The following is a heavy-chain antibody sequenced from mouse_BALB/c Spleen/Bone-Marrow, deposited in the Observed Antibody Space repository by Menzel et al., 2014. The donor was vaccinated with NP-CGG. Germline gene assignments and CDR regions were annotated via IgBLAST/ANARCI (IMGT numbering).Heavy chain of an antibody. V-gene: IGHV4-1*02. CDR3: ARQGYYGYSDY. J-gene: IGHJ2*01. Sequence: VQLKQSGGGLVQPGGSLKLSCAASGFDFSRYWMSWVRQAPGKGLEWIGEINPDSSTINYTPSLKDKFIISRDNAKNTLYLQMSKVRSEDTALYYCARQGYYGYSDYWGQGTTLTVSS. D-gene: IGHD1-2*01. CDR1: GFDFSRYW. CDR2: INPDSSTI.